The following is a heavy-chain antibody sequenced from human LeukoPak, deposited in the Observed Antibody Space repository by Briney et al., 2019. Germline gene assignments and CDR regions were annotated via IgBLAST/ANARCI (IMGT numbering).Heavy chain of an antibody. V-gene: IGHV3-66*01. D-gene: IGHD2-2*01. CDR3: AREGGTVVPGSHYYYYYMDV. CDR1: GFTVSSNY. J-gene: IGHJ6*03. Sequence: GGSLRLSCAASGFTVSSNYMSWVRQAPGKGLEWVSIIHSGGRTYQADSVKGRFTISRDNSKNTVFLQMNSLRAEDTAVYYCAREGGTVVPGSHYYYYYMDVWGKGTTVTVSS. CDR2: IHSGGRT.